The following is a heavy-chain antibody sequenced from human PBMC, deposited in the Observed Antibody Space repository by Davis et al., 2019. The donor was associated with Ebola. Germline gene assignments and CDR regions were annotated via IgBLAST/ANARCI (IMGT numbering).Heavy chain of an antibody. V-gene: IGHV1-18*01. Sequence: ASVKVSCKASGYTFTSYGISWVRQAPGQGLEWMGWISAYNGNTNYAQKLQGRVTMTTDTSTSTAYMELRSLRSEDTAVYYCARTSYSSSWYYYYGMDVWGQGTTVTVSS. J-gene: IGHJ6*02. CDR3: ARTSYSSSWYYYYGMDV. CDR1: GYTFTSYG. D-gene: IGHD6-13*01. CDR2: ISAYNGNT.